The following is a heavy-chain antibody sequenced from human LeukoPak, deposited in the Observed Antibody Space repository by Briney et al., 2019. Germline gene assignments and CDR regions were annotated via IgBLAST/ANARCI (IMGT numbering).Heavy chain of an antibody. J-gene: IGHJ1*01. CDR2: ISYDGSNK. D-gene: IGHD4-17*01. Sequence: GGSLRLSCAASGFTFSSYAMHWVRQAPGKGLEWVAVISYDGSNKYYADSVKGRFTISRDNSKNTLYLQMNSLRAEDTAVYYCAKDGDSLLRYFQHWGQGTLVTVSS. CDR3: AKDGDSLLRYFQH. V-gene: IGHV3-30*07. CDR1: GFTFSSYA.